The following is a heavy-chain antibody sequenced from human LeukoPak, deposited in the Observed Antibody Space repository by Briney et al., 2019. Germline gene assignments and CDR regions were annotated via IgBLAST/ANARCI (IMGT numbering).Heavy chain of an antibody. Sequence: PGRSLRLSCAASGFTFSSYGMHWVRQAPGKGLEWVALIWYDGNNKYYADSVKGRFTISRDNSKSTLYLQMNSLRAEDTAVYYCARSRSGGSLLGYWGQGTLVTVSS. J-gene: IGHJ4*02. CDR1: GFTFSSYG. D-gene: IGHD2-15*01. CDR2: IWYDGNNK. CDR3: ARSRSGGSLLGY. V-gene: IGHV3-33*01.